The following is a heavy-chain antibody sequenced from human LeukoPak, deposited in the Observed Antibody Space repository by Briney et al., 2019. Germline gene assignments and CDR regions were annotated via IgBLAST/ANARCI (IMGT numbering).Heavy chain of an antibody. CDR2: MNPNSGNT. Sequence: GASVTVSCKASGYTFTSYDINWVRQATGQGLEWMGWMNPNSGNTGYAQKFQGRVTITRNNSISTAYMELSSLRSEDTAVYYCARGRGIFGVVIYCYYYMDVWGKGTTVTVSS. D-gene: IGHD3-3*01. J-gene: IGHJ6*03. CDR3: ARGRGIFGVVIYCYYYMDV. V-gene: IGHV1-8*01. CDR1: GYTFTSYD.